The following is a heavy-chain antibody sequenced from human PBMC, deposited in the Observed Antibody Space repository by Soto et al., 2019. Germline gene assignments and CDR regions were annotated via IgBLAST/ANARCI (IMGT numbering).Heavy chain of an antibody. CDR2: FDPEDGET. V-gene: IGHV1-24*01. J-gene: IGHJ4*02. CDR3: VGVVVAATSFAY. Sequence: ASVKVSCKVSGYTLTELSMHWVRQAPGKGLEWMGGFDPEDGETIYAQKFQGRVTMTEDTSTDTAYMELSSLRSEDTAVYYCVGVVVAATSFAYWGQGTPVTVSS. CDR1: GYTLTELS. D-gene: IGHD2-15*01.